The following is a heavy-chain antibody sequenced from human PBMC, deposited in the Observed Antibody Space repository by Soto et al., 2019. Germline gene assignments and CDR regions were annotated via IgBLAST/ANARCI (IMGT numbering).Heavy chain of an antibody. CDR3: ARHGVGVSLSRGVITTSTSYYYYAMEV. D-gene: IGHD3-10*01. Sequence: EVQLLQSGGGLVQPGGSLRLSCAASGFTFKSFAMSWVRQAPGKGLEWVSGISGSGGNTYYADSVKGRFTVSRDNSMNMLFVQMNSLRAEDTAVYYCARHGVGVSLSRGVITTSTSYYYYAMEVWGQGTTVPVSS. CDR2: ISGSGGNT. J-gene: IGHJ6*02. CDR1: GFTFKSFA. V-gene: IGHV3-23*01.